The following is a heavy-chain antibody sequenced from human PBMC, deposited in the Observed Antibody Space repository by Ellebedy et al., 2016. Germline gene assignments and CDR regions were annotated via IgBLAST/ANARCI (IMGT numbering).Heavy chain of an antibody. V-gene: IGHV1-69*13. CDR3: AKHWYTNQYMDV. Sequence: SVKVSCXASGGTIRNHGITWVRQAPGQGFEWMGRIISVFGTSMYAQRFRGRVTFSADESTSTAYMELSGLRSEDTAVYYCAKHWYTNQYMDVWGKGTTVTVSS. CDR2: IISVFGTS. CDR1: GGTIRNHG. D-gene: IGHD6-13*01. J-gene: IGHJ6*03.